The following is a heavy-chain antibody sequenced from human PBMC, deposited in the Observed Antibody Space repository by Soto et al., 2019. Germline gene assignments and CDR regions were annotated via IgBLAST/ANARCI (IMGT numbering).Heavy chain of an antibody. D-gene: IGHD3-3*01. J-gene: IGHJ6*02. Sequence: ASVKVSCKASGYTFTGYYMHWVRQAPGQGLEWMGWINPNSGGTNYAQKFQGRVTMTRDTSISTAYMELSRLRSDDTAVYYCARDLSAIFGVVIRRGMDVWGQGTTVTRLL. V-gene: IGHV1-2*02. CDR2: INPNSGGT. CDR3: ARDLSAIFGVVIRRGMDV. CDR1: GYTFTGYY.